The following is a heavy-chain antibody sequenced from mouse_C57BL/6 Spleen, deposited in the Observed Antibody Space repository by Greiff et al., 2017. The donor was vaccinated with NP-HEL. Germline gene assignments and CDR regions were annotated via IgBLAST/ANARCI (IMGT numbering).Heavy chain of an antibody. CDR3: ARLDSSGPWFAY. Sequence: QVQLQQSGAELVKPGASVKISCKASGYAFSSYWMNWVKQRPGKGLEWIGQIYPGDGDTNYNGKFKGKATLTADKSSSTAYMQLSSLTSEDSSVYFCARLDSSGPWFAYWGQGTLVTVSA. CDR1: GYAFSSYW. D-gene: IGHD3-2*02. CDR2: IYPGDGDT. V-gene: IGHV1-80*01. J-gene: IGHJ3*01.